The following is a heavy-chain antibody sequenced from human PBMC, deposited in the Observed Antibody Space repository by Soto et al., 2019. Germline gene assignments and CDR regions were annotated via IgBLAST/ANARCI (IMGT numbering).Heavy chain of an antibody. Sequence: ASVKVSCKASGYTFTGYYMHWVRQAPGQGLEWMGWINPNSGGTNYAQKFQGRVTMTRDTSTSTVYMELSSLRSEGTAVYYCARDFCGYSCNGMDVWGQGTTVTVSS. CDR3: ARDFCGYSCNGMDV. CDR1: GYTFTGYY. D-gene: IGHD5-18*01. V-gene: IGHV1-2*02. CDR2: INPNSGGT. J-gene: IGHJ6*02.